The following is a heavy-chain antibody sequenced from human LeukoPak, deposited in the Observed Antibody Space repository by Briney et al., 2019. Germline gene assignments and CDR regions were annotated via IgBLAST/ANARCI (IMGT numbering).Heavy chain of an antibody. CDR2: ISGSGGST. CDR1: VLPFRSYA. D-gene: IGHD6-19*01. V-gene: IGHV3-23*01. Sequence: GRSLSLPCTASVLPFRSYAVRGVRRAPGKGGVCVSAISGSGGSTYYADSVKGRFTISRDNSKNTLYLQMNSLRAEDTAVYYCAKDRGQWLVTWYFDLWGRGTLVTVSS. CDR3: AKDRGQWLVTWYFDL. J-gene: IGHJ2*01.